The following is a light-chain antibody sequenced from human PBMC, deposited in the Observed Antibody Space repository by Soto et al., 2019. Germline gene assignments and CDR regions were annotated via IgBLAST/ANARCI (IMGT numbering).Light chain of an antibody. CDR3: KLHVRLPPLT. CDR2: KAS. CDR1: QSIGSW. J-gene: IGKJ1*01. Sequence: DIQMTQSPSTLSASVGDRVTITCRASQSIGSWLAWYQQKPGKAPKLLIYKASSLESGAPSRFSGSGSGTQRKLTIRSLQPGDFGRYYCKLHVRLPPLTCGHRPKVEI. V-gene: IGKV1-5*03.